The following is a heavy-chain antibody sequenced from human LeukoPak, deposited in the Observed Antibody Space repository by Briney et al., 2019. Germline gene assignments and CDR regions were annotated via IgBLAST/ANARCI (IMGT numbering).Heavy chain of an antibody. D-gene: IGHD1-1*01. V-gene: IGHV3-30*04. J-gene: IGHJ4*02. CDR1: GFTFSSYA. CDR2: ISYDGSNK. CDR3: MRNGDFDY. Sequence: GGSLRLSCAASGFTFSSYAMHWVRQAPGKGLEWVAVISYDGSNKYYADSVKGRFTISRDNSKNTLYLQMNSLRAEDTAVYYCMRNGDFDYWGQGTLVTVSS.